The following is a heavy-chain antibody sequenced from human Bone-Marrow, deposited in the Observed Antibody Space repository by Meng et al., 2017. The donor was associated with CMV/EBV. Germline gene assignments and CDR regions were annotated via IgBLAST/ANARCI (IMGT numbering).Heavy chain of an antibody. CDR1: GFTFSTYW. J-gene: IGHJ4*02. CDR3: ARVSYQVSSQNPFDY. D-gene: IGHD3-16*02. CDR2: IKQDGSEK. Sequence: GESLKISCAASGFTFSTYWMSWVRQAPGKGLEWVANIKQDGSEKHYVDSVKGRFTISRDNAKNSLYLQMNSLRAEDTAIYYCARVSYQVSSQNPFDYWGQGTLVTVSS. V-gene: IGHV3-7*01.